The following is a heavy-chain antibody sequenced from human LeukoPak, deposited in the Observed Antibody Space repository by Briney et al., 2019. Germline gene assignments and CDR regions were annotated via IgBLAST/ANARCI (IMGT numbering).Heavy chain of an antibody. CDR3: ARAGKGYSGYDPWYFDY. CDR2: ISYDGSNK. J-gene: IGHJ4*02. D-gene: IGHD5-12*01. CDR1: GFTFSSYA. V-gene: IGHV3-30-3*01. Sequence: GGSLRLSCAASGFTFSSYAMHWVRQAPGKGLEWVAVISYDGSNKYYADSVKGRFTISRDNSKNTLYLQMNSLRAEDTAVYYCARAGKGYSGYDPWYFDYWGQGTRVTVAS.